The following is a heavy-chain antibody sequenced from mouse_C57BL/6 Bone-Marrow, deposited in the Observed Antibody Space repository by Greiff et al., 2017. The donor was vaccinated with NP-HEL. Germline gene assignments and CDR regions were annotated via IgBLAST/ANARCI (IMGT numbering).Heavy chain of an antibody. V-gene: IGHV1-80*01. J-gene: IGHJ3*01. Sequence: VQLQQSGAELVKPGASVKISCKASGYAFSSYWMNWVKQRPGKGLEWIGQIYPGDGDTNYNGKFKGKATLTADKSSSTAYMQLSSLTSEDSAVYFCARHYDYDDWFAYWGQGTLVTVSA. CDR2: IYPGDGDT. D-gene: IGHD2-4*01. CDR1: GYAFSSYW. CDR3: ARHYDYDDWFAY.